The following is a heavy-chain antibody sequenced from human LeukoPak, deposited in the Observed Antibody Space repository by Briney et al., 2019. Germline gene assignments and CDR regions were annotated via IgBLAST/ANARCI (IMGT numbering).Heavy chain of an antibody. CDR1: GFTFDDYG. Sequence: GGSLRLSCAASGFTFDDYGMSWVRQAPGKGLEWVSYISSSSSTIYYADSVKGRFTISRDNAKNSLYLQMNSLRAEDTAVYYCARQIGDVWGKGTTVTVSS. CDR3: ARQIGDV. D-gene: IGHD3-22*01. CDR2: ISSSSSTI. J-gene: IGHJ6*04. V-gene: IGHV3-48*01.